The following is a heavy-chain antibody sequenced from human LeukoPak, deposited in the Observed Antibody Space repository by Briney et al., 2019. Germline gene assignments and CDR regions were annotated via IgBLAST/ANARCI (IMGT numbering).Heavy chain of an antibody. Sequence: ASVKVSCKASGYTFTGYYMHWVRQAPGQGVEWMGWINPNSGGTNYAQKFQGRVTMTRDTSISTAYMELSRLRSDDTAVYYCARSPDIVVVPAADYQNWFDPWGQGTLVTVSS. CDR3: ARSPDIVVVPAADYQNWFDP. J-gene: IGHJ5*02. CDR2: INPNSGGT. CDR1: GYTFTGYY. D-gene: IGHD2-2*01. V-gene: IGHV1-2*02.